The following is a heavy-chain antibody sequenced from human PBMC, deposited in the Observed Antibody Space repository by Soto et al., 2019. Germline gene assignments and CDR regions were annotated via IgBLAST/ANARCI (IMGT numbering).Heavy chain of an antibody. D-gene: IGHD6-6*01. Sequence: QVQLVQSGAEVKKPGASVKVSCKASGYTFTGYYMHWVRQAPGQGLEWMGWINPNSGGTNYAQKFQGSVTMTRDTSISTAYMELSRLRSDDTAVYYCARGRGIAARPWAYYYGMDVWGHGTTVTVSS. CDR3: ARGRGIAARPWAYYYGMDV. CDR1: GYTFTGYY. CDR2: INPNSGGT. V-gene: IGHV1-2*02. J-gene: IGHJ6*02.